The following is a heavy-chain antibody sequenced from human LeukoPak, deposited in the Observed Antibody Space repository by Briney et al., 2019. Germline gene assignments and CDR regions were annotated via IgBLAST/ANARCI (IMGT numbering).Heavy chain of an antibody. CDR2: IIHSGST. D-gene: IGHD3-9*01. CDR1: GGSFSGYF. V-gene: IGHV4-34*01. CDR3: ARGLLTTYGMDV. Sequence: PSETLSLTCAVYGGSFSGYFCSWIRQPPGKGLEWIGEIIHSGSTNYNPSLKSRVTISVDTSKNQFSLKLNSVTAADTAVYFCARGLLTTYGMDVWGQGTTVTVSS. J-gene: IGHJ6*02.